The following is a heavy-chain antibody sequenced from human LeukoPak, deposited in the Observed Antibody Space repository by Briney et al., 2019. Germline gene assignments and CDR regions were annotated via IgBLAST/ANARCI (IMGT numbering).Heavy chain of an antibody. D-gene: IGHD4-17*01. J-gene: IGHJ6*03. CDR1: GFTFSSYA. Sequence: GGSLRLSCAASGFTFSSYAMNWVRQAPGKGLEWVSTISGSGGSTYYADSVKGRFTISRDNSKNTLYLQMNSLRAEDTAVYYCAKFYGDYYYYYYMDVWGKGTTVTVSS. V-gene: IGHV3-23*01. CDR3: AKFYGDYYYYYYMDV. CDR2: ISGSGGST.